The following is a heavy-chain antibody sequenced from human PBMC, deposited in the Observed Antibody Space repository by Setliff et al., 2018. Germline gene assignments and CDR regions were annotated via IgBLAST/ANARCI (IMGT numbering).Heavy chain of an antibody. CDR2: IYPGDSDT. V-gene: IGHV5-51*01. Sequence: GESLKISCKGSGYSFTNYWIGWVRQMPGKGLEWMGIIYPGDSDTRYSPSSQGQVTISADKSISTAYLQWSSLKASDTAMYYCARRAIFGSDAFDIWGQGTMVTVSS. CDR1: GYSFTNYW. D-gene: IGHD3-3*01. CDR3: ARRAIFGSDAFDI. J-gene: IGHJ3*02.